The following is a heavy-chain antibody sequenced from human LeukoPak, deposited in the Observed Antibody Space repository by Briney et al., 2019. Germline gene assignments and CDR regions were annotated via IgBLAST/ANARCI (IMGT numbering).Heavy chain of an antibody. J-gene: IGHJ6*02. CDR2: IYSGGST. V-gene: IGHV3-66*01. D-gene: IGHD5-24*01. CDR1: GFTFSSHW. Sequence: GGSLRLSCAASGFTFSSHWMHWVRQAPGKGLEWVSVIYSGGSTYYADSVKGRFTISRDNSKNTLYLQMNSLRAEDTAVYYCARDQGDGYNWYYYGMDVWGQGTTVTVSS. CDR3: ARDQGDGYNWYYYGMDV.